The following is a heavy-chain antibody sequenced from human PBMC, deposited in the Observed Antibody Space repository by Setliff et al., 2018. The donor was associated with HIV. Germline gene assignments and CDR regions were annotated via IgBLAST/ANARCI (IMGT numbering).Heavy chain of an antibody. CDR1: GGSISNSRYY. J-gene: IGHJ3*01. CDR3: ARASLYYFDSTGHLFRALENRGPNGYGFDV. Sequence: SETLSLTCTVSGGSISNSRYYWSWIRQPPGKGLEWIGSIYYSGSTYYNPSLKSRVTISVDTSKNQLSLKLSSVTAADTAVYFCARASLYYFDSTGHLFRALENRGPNGYGFDVWGQGTMVTVS. CDR2: IYYSGST. V-gene: IGHV4-39*07. D-gene: IGHD3-22*01.